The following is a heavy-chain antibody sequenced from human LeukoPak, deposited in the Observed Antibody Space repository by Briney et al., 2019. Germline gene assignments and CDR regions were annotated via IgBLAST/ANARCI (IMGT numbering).Heavy chain of an antibody. V-gene: IGHV4-34*01. J-gene: IGHJ6*03. CDR2: INHSGST. Sequence: SETLSLTCSVSGGSISNYYYNWVRQPPGKGLEWIGEINHSGSTTYNPSLKSRVIIAVDTSKNQFSLKLTSVTAADTAVYYCARVGDLFGAHRVRGLPPDYYYMDVWGKGTTVTVSS. CDR3: ARVGDLFGAHRVRGLPPDYYYMDV. D-gene: IGHD3-10*01. CDR1: GGSISNYY.